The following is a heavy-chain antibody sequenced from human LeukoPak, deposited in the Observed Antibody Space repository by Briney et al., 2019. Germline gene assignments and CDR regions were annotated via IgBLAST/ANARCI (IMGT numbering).Heavy chain of an antibody. CDR1: GYTFTGYY. Sequence: GASVKVSCKASGYTFTGYYMHWVRQAPGQGLEWMGWINPNSGGTNYAQKFQGRVTMTRDTSISTAYMELSRLRSDDTAVYYCARDIPGIAVAGKDYWGQGTLVTVSS. CDR2: INPNSGGT. D-gene: IGHD6-19*01. V-gene: IGHV1-2*02. J-gene: IGHJ4*02. CDR3: ARDIPGIAVAGKDY.